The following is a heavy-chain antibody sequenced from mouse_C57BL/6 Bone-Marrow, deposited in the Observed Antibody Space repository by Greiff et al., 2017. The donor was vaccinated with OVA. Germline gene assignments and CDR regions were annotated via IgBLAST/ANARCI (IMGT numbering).Heavy chain of an antibody. V-gene: IGHV5-12*01. CDR2: ISNGGGST. CDR3: ARLTFYAMDY. J-gene: IGHJ4*01. D-gene: IGHD1-3*01. CDR1: GFTFSDYY. Sequence: EVKLMESGGGLVQPGGSLKLSCAASGFTFSDYYMYWVRQTPEKRLEWVAYISNGGGSTYYPDTVKGRFTISRDNAKNTLYLQMSRLKSEDTAMYYCARLTFYAMDYWGQGTSVTVSS.